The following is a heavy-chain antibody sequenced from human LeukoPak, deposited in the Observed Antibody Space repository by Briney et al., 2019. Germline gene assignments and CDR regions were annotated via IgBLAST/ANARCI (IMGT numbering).Heavy chain of an antibody. CDR1: GGTFSSYA. CDR3: ARGLSYGGNSELSN. Sequence: ASVKVSCKASGGTFSSYAISWVRQAPGQGLEWMGGIIPIFGTANYAQKFQGRVTITTDESTSTAYMELSSLRSEDTAVYYCARGLSYGGNSELSNWGQGTLVTVSS. J-gene: IGHJ4*02. V-gene: IGHV1-69*05. D-gene: IGHD4-23*01. CDR2: IIPIFGTA.